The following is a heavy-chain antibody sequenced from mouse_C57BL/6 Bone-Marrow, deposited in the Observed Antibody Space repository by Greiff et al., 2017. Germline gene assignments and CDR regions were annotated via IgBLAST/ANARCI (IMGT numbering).Heavy chain of an antibody. Sequence: QVQLQQPGAELVKPGASVKLSCKASGYTFTSYWMQWVKQRPGQGLEWIGEIDPSDSYANYNQKFKGKATLTVDKSSSTAYMQRSSLTSEDSAVYYCARSNYDYWGQGTTLTVSS. CDR2: IDPSDSYA. CDR3: ARSNYDY. CDR1: GYTFTSYW. V-gene: IGHV1-50*01. J-gene: IGHJ2*01. D-gene: IGHD2-5*01.